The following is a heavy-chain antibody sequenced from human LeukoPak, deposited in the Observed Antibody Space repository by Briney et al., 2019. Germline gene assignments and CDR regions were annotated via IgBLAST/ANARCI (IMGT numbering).Heavy chain of an antibody. CDR3: VGCSGGGCPI. Sequence: GGSLRLSCAASGFTFSSYWMHWVRQAPGKGLVWVSRITSDGRNTKYADSVQGRLTISRDNAKNTLYLQMNSLRVEDTAVYYCVGCSGGGCPIWGQGTMVTVSS. CDR1: GFTFSSYW. CDR2: ITSDGRNT. V-gene: IGHV3-74*01. J-gene: IGHJ3*02. D-gene: IGHD2-15*01.